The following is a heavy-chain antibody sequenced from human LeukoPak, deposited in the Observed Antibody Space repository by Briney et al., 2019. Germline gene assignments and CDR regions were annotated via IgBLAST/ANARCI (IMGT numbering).Heavy chain of an antibody. CDR1: GFTFSSYG. CDR3: ARDPYEDGGNSAFDY. Sequence: GRSLRLSCAASGFTFSSYGMHWVRQAPGKGLEWVAVIWYDGSNKYYADSVKGRFTISRGNSKNTLYLQMNSLRAEDTAVYYCARDPYEDGGNSAFDYWGQGTLVTVSS. CDR2: IWYDGSNK. V-gene: IGHV3-33*01. D-gene: IGHD4-23*01. J-gene: IGHJ4*02.